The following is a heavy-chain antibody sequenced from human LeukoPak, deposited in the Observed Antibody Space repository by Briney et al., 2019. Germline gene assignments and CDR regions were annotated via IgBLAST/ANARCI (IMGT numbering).Heavy chain of an antibody. J-gene: IGHJ3*02. D-gene: IGHD3-9*01. Sequence: PGGSLRLSCAASGFTFSRYGMSWVRQAPGKGLEWVSAISGSGGSTYYADSVNGRFTISRDNSKNTLYLQMNTLRSEDTAVYYCAKDHSFYDILTGLGDAFDIWGQGTMVTVSS. CDR2: ISGSGGST. CDR1: GFTFSRYG. V-gene: IGHV3-23*01. CDR3: AKDHSFYDILTGLGDAFDI.